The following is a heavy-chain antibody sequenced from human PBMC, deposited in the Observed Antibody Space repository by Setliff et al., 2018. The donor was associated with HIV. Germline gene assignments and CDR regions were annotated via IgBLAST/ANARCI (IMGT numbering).Heavy chain of an antibody. D-gene: IGHD3-3*01. J-gene: IGHJ4*02. V-gene: IGHV4-39*07. CDR3: ARGGLRQWNGF. CDR1: GGSIDSNKYY. Sequence: PSETLSLTCSVSGGSIDSNKYYWTWIRQPPGKGLEWTGSIYHTGRTYYNRSLESRLTISIDTSKNQFSLRLTSVTAADTGVYYCARGGLRQWNGFWGQGTLVTVSS. CDR2: IYHTGRT.